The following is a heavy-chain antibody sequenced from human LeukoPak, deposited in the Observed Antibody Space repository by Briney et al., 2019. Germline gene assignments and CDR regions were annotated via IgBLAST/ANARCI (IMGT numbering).Heavy chain of an antibody. J-gene: IGHJ4*02. CDR3: ARKHWNRGYYFDY. Sequence: GGSLRLSCAASGFTFSSYDMHWVRQATGKGLEWVSAIGTAGDTYYPGSVKGRFTISRDNAKNSVNLQMNSLRAEDRAVYYCARKHWNRGYYFDYWGQGTLVTVSP. V-gene: IGHV3-13*01. D-gene: IGHD1-1*01. CDR2: IGTAGDT. CDR1: GFTFSSYD.